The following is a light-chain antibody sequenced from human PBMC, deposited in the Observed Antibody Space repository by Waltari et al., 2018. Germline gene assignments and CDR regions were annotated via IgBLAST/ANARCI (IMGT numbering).Light chain of an antibody. Sequence: EIVMTQSPATLSVSPGERATLSGRSSQSVSSNLAWYQQKPGKAPRLLIYGASTRATGIPARFSGSGSATAFSPTTSSLQYDDFSVYYCQQYHTWSVLTFGGGTKVEIK. J-gene: IGKJ4*01. CDR3: QQYHTWSVLT. CDR2: GAS. V-gene: IGKV3-15*01. CDR1: QSVSSN.